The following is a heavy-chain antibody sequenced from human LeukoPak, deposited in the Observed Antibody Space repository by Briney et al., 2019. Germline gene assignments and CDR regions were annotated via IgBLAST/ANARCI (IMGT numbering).Heavy chain of an antibody. CDR1: GFTFSSYW. J-gene: IGHJ4*02. Sequence: GGSLRLSCAASGFTFSSYWMHWVRQAPGKGLMWVSRINSDGSSTSYADSVKGRFTISRDNAKNTLYLQMNSLRAEDTAVFYCARVGQAGYVGYPLDYRGQETLVTVSS. CDR2: INSDGSST. V-gene: IGHV3-74*01. CDR3: ARVGQAGYVGYPLDY. D-gene: IGHD5-12*01.